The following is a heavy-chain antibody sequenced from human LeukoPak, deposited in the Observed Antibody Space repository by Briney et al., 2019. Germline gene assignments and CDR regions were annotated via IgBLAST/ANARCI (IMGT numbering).Heavy chain of an antibody. CDR3: ATTSARSCSSTSCYSDY. J-gene: IGHJ4*02. CDR2: ITGTGGGT. CDR1: GSIFSSYA. V-gene: IGHV3-23*01. Sequence: GGSLRLSCAASGSIFSSYAMSWVRQAPGKGLEWVSSITGTGGGTYYADSVKGRFTISRDNSKNTLYLQMNSLRAEDTAVYYCATTSARSCSSTSCYSDYWGQGTLVTLSS. D-gene: IGHD2-2*01.